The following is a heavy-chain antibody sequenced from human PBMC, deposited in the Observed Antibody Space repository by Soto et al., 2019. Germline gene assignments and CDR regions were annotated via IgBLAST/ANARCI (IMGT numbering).Heavy chain of an antibody. CDR2: IYYSGST. CDR1: GGSISSYY. V-gene: IGHV4-59*12. D-gene: IGHD1-26*01. CDR3: ARGLSGEYWFDP. Sequence: SETLSLTCTVSGGSISSYYWSWIRQPPGKGLEWIGYIYYSGSTNYNPSLKSRVTISVDTSKNQFSLKLSSVTAADTAVYYCARGLSGEYWFDPWGQGTPVTVSS. J-gene: IGHJ5*02.